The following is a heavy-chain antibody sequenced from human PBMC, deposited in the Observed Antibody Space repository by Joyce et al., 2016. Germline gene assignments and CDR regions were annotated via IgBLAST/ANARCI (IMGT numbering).Heavy chain of an antibody. V-gene: IGHV3-53*01. CDR1: GFTVSSNY. J-gene: IGHJ4*02. D-gene: IGHD6-19*01. CDR3: ARDGRYSSGWYGHIDY. CDR2: IFSGGTT. Sequence: ELQLVESGGGLIQPGGSLRLSCVDSGFTVSSNYMSWVRQAPGKGLEWVSVIFSGGTTNYADSVKGRFTISRDNSKNSVHLQMNSLRAEDTAVYYCARDGRYSSGWYGHIDYWGQGTLVTVSS.